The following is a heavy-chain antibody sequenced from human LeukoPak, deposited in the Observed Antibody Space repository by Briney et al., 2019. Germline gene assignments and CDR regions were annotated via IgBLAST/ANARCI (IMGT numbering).Heavy chain of an antibody. Sequence: GGSLRLSCAASGFTFSDCSVSWVRQAPGKGLEWVSSISGSGFSTYYADSVRGRFTISGDNSKNTLYLEMNSLRAEDTAVYYCAKDPIGSYYWGQGTLVTVSS. CDR2: ISGSGFST. V-gene: IGHV3-23*01. CDR1: GFTFSDCS. J-gene: IGHJ4*02. D-gene: IGHD6-13*01. CDR3: AKDPIGSYY.